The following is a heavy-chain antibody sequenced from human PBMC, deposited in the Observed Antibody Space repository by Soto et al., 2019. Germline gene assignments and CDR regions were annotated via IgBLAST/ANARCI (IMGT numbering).Heavy chain of an antibody. D-gene: IGHD2-2*02. CDR3: ASLGYCSSTSCYTVPYYYYGMDV. CDR1: GYTFTYYY. CDR2: INPNSGGT. J-gene: IGHJ6*02. Sequence: XSVKVSCRASGYTFTYYYMHWVRQAPGQGLSWMGWINPNSGGTNYAQKFHGRVTMTRDTSISTAYMELSRLRYDDTAVYYWASLGYCSSTSCYTVPYYYYGMDVWGQGTTVTVSS. V-gene: IGHV1-2*02.